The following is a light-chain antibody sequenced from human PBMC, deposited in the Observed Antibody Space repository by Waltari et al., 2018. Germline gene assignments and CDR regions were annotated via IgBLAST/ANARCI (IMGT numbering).Light chain of an antibody. CDR2: EVS. J-gene: IGLJ1*01. V-gene: IGLV2-14*01. Sequence: QSALTQPASVSGSPGQSITISCSGTDREVGAYDFVSWYQQHPGKAPHLIIYEVSNRPSGISNRFSASKSGNTASLTISGLQAEDEADYYCSSYTTSSAPGVFGTGTRVTVL. CDR1: DREVGAYDF. CDR3: SSYTTSSAPGV.